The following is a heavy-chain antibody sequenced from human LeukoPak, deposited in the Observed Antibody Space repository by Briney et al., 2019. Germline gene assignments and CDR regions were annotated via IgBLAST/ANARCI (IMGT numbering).Heavy chain of an antibody. CDR2: MNPNSGNT. Sequence: GASVKVSCKASGYTFTSSDINWVRQATGQGLEWMGWMNPNSGNTGYAQKFQGRVTMTRNTSISTAYMELSSLRSEDTAVYYCARGRGRSTWIHLWRTHGMDVWGQGTTVTVSS. D-gene: IGHD5-18*01. CDR3: ARGRGRSTWIHLWRTHGMDV. V-gene: IGHV1-8*01. CDR1: GYTFTSSD. J-gene: IGHJ6*02.